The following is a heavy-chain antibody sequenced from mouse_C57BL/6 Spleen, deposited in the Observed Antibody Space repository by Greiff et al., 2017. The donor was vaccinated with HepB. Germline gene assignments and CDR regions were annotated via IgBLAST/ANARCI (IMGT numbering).Heavy chain of an antibody. V-gene: IGHV1-52*01. Sequence: VQLQQPGAELVRPGSSVKLSCKASGYTFTSYWMHWVKQRPIQGLEWIGNIDPSDSETHYNQKFKDKATLTVDKSSSTAYMQLSSLTSEDSAVYYCARGVLREGYAMDYWGQGTSVTVSS. J-gene: IGHJ4*01. CDR1: GYTFTSYW. D-gene: IGHD1-1*01. CDR3: ARGVLREGYAMDY. CDR2: IDPSDSET.